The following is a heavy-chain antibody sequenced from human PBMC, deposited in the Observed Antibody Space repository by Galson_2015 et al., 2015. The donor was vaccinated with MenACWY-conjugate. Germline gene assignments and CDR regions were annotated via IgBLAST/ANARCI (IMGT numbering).Heavy chain of an antibody. CDR3: AKSRGASFYVDS. Sequence: SLRLSCAASGFIFNTYWMHWVRQAPGKGLVWVSRINPGGSSTTYADSVKDRFTISRDNAKNTLYLQMNSLRPEDTAVFYCAKSRGASFYVDSWGQGSLGTVSS. CDR2: INPGGSST. D-gene: IGHD1-26*01. V-gene: IGHV3-74*01. CDR1: GFIFNTYW. J-gene: IGHJ4*02.